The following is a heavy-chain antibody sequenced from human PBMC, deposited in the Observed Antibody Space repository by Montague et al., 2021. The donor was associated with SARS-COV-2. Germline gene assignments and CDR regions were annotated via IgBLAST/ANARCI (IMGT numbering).Heavy chain of an antibody. CDR3: ARDSEYSIDH. CDR2: TYYRSKWYN. V-gene: IGHV6-1*01. CDR1: GDSVSSNTVA. Sequence: AISGDSVSSNTVAWNWFRQSPSRGLEWLGRTYYRSKWYNDYAVSTQSRVTINPDTSKNQFSLHVNSVTPEDTAVYYCARDSEYSIDHWGQGLLVTVSS. D-gene: IGHD6-6*01. J-gene: IGHJ4*02.